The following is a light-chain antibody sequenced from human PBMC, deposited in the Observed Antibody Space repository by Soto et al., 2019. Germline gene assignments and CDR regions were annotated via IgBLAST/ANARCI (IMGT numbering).Light chain of an antibody. Sequence: DIQMTQSPSTLSASVGDRVTITCRASQSISSWLAWYQQKPGKAPKLLIYDASSLESGVPSRFRGSGSGTEFTLTISSLQPDDFATSYCQQYNSYWKTFGQGTKVEIK. CDR2: DAS. J-gene: IGKJ1*01. V-gene: IGKV1-5*01. CDR1: QSISSW. CDR3: QQYNSYWKT.